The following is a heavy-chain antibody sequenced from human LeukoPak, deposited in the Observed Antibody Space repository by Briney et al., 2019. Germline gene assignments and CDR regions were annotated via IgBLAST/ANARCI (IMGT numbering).Heavy chain of an antibody. V-gene: IGHV3-48*02. J-gene: IGHJ4*02. CDR3: ARFPHYYDSSGYSF. CDR1: GFSFSNCS. Sequence: GGSLRLSCAASGFSFSNCSMNWVRQAPGKGLEWVSYISSSSSTIYYADSVKGRFTISRDNAKNSLYLQMNSLRDEDTAVYYCARFPHYYDSSGYSFWGQGTLVTVSS. CDR2: ISSSSSTI. D-gene: IGHD3-22*01.